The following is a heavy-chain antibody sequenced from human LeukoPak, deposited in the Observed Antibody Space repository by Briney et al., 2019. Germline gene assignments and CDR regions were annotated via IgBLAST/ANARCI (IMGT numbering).Heavy chain of an antibody. V-gene: IGHV4-34*01. CDR2: IHNSGTT. D-gene: IGHD3-10*01. CDR1: GGPFSGYF. CDR3: ARRYYYNLGSFPFDF. J-gene: IGHJ4*02. Sequence: SETLSLTCAVSGGPFSGYFWSWIRQSSGKGQEWIGEIHNSGTTNYNPSLNSRVTISEDTSKNQFYLNLSSVTAADTAVYYCARRYYYNLGSFPFDFWGQGTLVTVSS.